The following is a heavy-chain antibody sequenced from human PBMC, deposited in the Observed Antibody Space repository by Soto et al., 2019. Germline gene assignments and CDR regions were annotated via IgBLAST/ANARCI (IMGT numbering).Heavy chain of an antibody. D-gene: IGHD4-4*01. CDR2: IHHRETT. CDR3: VRTSNYAFDL. Sequence: QLQLQESGPGLVKPSETLSLTCTVSGGSVISSSPFWGWIRQPPGKELEWLASIHHRETTYYNPSLWNRATISVDTSNNYFSLTLTSVTAADTAMYYCVRTSNYAFDLWGQGTMVTVSS. CDR1: GGSVISSSPF. V-gene: IGHV4-39*01. J-gene: IGHJ3*01.